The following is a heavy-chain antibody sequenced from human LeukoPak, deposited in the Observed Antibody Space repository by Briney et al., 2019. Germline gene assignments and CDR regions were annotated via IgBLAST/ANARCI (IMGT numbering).Heavy chain of an antibody. CDR2: ISGSGGST. Sequence: GGSLRLSCAASGFTFSSYSMNWVRQAPGKGLEWVSAISGSGGSTYYADSVKGRFTISRDNSKNTLYLQMNSLRAEDTAVYYCAKVKMATIIAPFDYWGQGTLVTVSS. CDR1: GFTFSSYS. D-gene: IGHD5-24*01. V-gene: IGHV3-23*01. CDR3: AKVKMATIIAPFDY. J-gene: IGHJ4*02.